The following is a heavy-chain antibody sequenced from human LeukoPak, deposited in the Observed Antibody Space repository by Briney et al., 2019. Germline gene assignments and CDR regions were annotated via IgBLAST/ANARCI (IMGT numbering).Heavy chain of an antibody. CDR1: GYTFTGYY. V-gene: IGHV1-2*02. J-gene: IGHJ4*02. Sequence: ASVKVSCKASGYTFTGYYMHWVRQAPGQGLEWMGWINPNSGGTNYAQKFQGRVTMTRDTSISTAYMELSRLRSDDTAVYYCARGYYDSSGYYGCWGQGTLVTVSS. CDR3: ARGYYDSSGYYGC. D-gene: IGHD3-22*01. CDR2: INPNSGGT.